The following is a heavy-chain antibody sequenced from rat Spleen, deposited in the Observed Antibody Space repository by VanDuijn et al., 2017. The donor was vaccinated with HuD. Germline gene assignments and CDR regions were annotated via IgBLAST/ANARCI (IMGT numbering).Heavy chain of an antibody. CDR3: TREGYDGTSSGFDY. V-gene: IGHV5-46*01. CDR2: ISSDGGRN. Sequence: EVFLVESGGGLVQPGGSVTISCAASGFSFSNFPMAWVRQAPKKGLEWVATISSDGGRNFYRDSVKGRFTISRENAKSTLYLQMNGLKSEDSATYYCTREGYDGTSSGFDYWGQGVMVTVSS. CDR1: GFSFSNFP. J-gene: IGHJ2*01. D-gene: IGHD1-12*02.